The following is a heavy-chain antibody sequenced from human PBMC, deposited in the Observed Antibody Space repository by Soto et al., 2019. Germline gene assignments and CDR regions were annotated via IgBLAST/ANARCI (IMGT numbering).Heavy chain of an antibody. J-gene: IGHJ4*02. CDR3: AKHEEVVRGFDF. CDR1: GLTFGHSA. CDR2: ISGTGGAA. Sequence: PXGSLRLSCDASGLTFGHSAMSGVRQAPGKGLEWVAAISGTGGAAYYADSVKGRFTISRDNSRNTLFLQMNSLRVDDTAIYHCAKHEEVVRGFDFWGLGTLVTVSS. V-gene: IGHV3-23*01. D-gene: IGHD3-10*01.